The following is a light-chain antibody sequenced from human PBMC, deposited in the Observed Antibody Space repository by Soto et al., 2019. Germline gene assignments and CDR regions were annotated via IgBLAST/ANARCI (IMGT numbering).Light chain of an antibody. V-gene: IGKV3-11*01. CDR1: QSVSSY. CDR2: DAS. J-gene: IGKJ5*01. Sequence: EIVLTQSPATLSLSPGERATFSCRASQSVSSYLAWYQQKPGQAPRLLIYDASNRATGIPARFSGSGSGTDITLTISSLEPEDSAVYYCQQRHMWPITFGQGTRLEIK. CDR3: QQRHMWPIT.